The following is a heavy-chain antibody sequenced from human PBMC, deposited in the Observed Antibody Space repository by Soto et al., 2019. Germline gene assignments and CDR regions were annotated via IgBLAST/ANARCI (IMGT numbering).Heavy chain of an antibody. Sequence: GYPIPYCEGPCFHFTRYRLNLVLQAPGKGLEWGSSISAISTYIFYADSVKGRFTIFIDNAQNSVSLQMNILRADDTAGYYCARVHSATGSMPFDHWGHGTLVTVSS. CDR3: ARVHSATGSMPFDH. V-gene: IGHV3-21*01. J-gene: IGHJ4*01. CDR2: ISAISTYI. D-gene: IGHD3-9*01. CDR1: CFHFTRYR.